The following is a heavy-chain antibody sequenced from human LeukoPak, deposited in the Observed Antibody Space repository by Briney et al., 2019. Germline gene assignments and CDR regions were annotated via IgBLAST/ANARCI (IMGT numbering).Heavy chain of an antibody. V-gene: IGHV1-8*01. J-gene: IGHJ4*02. D-gene: IGHD6-13*01. CDR3: ASVCGSSCPRYFDY. Sequence: GASVKVSCKASGYTFTSYDINWVRQATGQGLEWMGWMNPNSGNTDYAQKFQGRVTMTRNTSISTAYMELSSLRSEDTAVYYCASVCGSSCPRYFDYWGQGTLVTVSS. CDR1: GYTFTSYD. CDR2: MNPNSGNT.